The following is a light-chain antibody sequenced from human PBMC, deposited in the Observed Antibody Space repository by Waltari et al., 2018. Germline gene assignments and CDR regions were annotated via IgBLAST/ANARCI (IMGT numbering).Light chain of an antibody. J-gene: IGLJ1*01. CDR1: SSDVGCYAP. V-gene: IGLV2-11*01. CDR2: DVS. CDR3: CSYAGSLYV. Sequence: QSALTQPRSLSGSPGQSVTISYTGTSSDVGCYAPVSWHQQHPGKAPKLMIYDVSKRPSGVPDRVSGSKSGNTASLTISGLQAEDEADYYCCSYAGSLYVFGTGTKVIVL.